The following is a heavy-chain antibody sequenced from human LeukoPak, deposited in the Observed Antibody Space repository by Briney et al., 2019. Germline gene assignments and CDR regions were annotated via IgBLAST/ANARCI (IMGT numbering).Heavy chain of an antibody. Sequence: ASVKVSCKASGYTFTSYGISWVRQAPGQGGEWMGWISAYNGNTNYAQKLQGRVTMTTDTSTSTAYMELRSLRSDDTAVYYCARVPGRKWPLYYFDYWGQGTLVTVSS. J-gene: IGHJ4*02. CDR1: GYTFTSYG. CDR3: ARVPGRKWPLYYFDY. CDR2: ISAYNGNT. V-gene: IGHV1-18*01. D-gene: IGHD5-12*01.